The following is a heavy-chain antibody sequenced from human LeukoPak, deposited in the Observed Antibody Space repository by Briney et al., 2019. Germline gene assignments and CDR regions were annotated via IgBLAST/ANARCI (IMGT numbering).Heavy chain of an antibody. CDR3: ARAKSYCSSTSCSEGVDY. Sequence: SETLSLTCTVSGGSISSYYWSWIRQPPGKGLEWIGYIYYSGSTNYNPSLKSRVTISVDTSKNQFSLKLSSVTAADTAVYYCARAKSYCSSTSCSEGVDYWGQGTLVTVSS. J-gene: IGHJ4*02. V-gene: IGHV4-59*12. D-gene: IGHD2-2*01. CDR2: IYYSGST. CDR1: GGSISSYY.